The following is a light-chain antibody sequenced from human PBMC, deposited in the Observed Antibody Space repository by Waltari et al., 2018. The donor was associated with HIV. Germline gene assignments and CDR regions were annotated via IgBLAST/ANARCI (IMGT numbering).Light chain of an antibody. J-gene: IGKJ1*01. CDR3: LQHNSYPWT. CDR2: AAS. V-gene: IGKV1-17*02. CDR1: QGIRYD. Sequence: DIQMTQSPSSLSASVGDSVPITCRASQGIRYDIGWYQQKPGKAPKRLIYAASSLQSGVPSRFSGSGYGAEFTLTISNLQPEDFATYYCLQHNSYPWTFGQGTKVEIK.